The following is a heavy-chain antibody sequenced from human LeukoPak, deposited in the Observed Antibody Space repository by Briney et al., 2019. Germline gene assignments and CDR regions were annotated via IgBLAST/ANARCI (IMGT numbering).Heavy chain of an antibody. J-gene: IGHJ4*02. CDR3: AGSSYYYDSGGYYFEY. Sequence: PSQTLSLTCTVSGGSISSGGYYWSWIRQHPGKGLEWIGYIYYSGSTYYTPSLKCRVTISVDTSKNQFSLKLSSVTAANTAVYYCAGSSYYYDSGGYYFEYWGQGTLVTVSS. CDR1: GGSISSGGYY. V-gene: IGHV4-31*03. CDR2: IYYSGST. D-gene: IGHD3-22*01.